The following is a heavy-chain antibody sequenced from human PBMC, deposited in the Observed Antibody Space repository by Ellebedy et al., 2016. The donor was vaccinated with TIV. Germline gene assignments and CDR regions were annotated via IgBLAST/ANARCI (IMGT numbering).Heavy chain of an antibody. J-gene: IGHJ4*02. Sequence: GESLKISCAASGFTFSSYSMTWVRQAPGKGLEWVAVISKAGTNESYADSVKGRFTISRDNFKNTVFLQMNSLRAEDTALYYCARDIGGGGNPADYWGQGALVTVSS. CDR1: GFTFSSYS. CDR2: ISKAGTNE. CDR3: ARDIGGGGNPADY. V-gene: IGHV3-30*03. D-gene: IGHD4-23*01.